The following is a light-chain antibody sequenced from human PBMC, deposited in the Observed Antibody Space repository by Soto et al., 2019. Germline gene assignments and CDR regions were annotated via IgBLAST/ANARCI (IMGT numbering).Light chain of an antibody. CDR3: SSYAGSSNYV. J-gene: IGLJ1*01. Sequence: QSALTQPPSASGSPGQSVTISCTGTSSDVGGYNSVSWYQHHPGKAPKLMIYEVSKRPSGVPDRFSGSKSANTASLTVSGLQVEDEADYYCSSYAGSSNYVFGTGTKLTVL. CDR1: SSDVGGYNS. CDR2: EVS. V-gene: IGLV2-8*01.